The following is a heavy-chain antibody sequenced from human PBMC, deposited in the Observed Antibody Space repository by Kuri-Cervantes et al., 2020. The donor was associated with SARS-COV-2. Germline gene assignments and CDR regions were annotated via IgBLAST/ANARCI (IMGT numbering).Heavy chain of an antibody. J-gene: IGHJ5*02. Sequence: ASVKVSCKASGYTFTSYAMHWVRQAPGQRLEWMGWINAGNGNTKYSQKLQGRVTMTTDTSTSTAYMELRNLRSDDTAVYYCARVVCSSTSCRGWWFDPWGQGTLVTVSS. CDR3: ARVVCSSTSCRGWWFDP. CDR1: GYTFTSYA. V-gene: IGHV1-3*01. D-gene: IGHD2-2*01. CDR2: INAGNGNT.